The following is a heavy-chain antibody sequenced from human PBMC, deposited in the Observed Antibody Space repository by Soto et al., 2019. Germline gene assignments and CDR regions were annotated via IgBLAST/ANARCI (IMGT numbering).Heavy chain of an antibody. CDR3: ARGPLYGYAIPLDP. D-gene: IGHD5-12*01. CDR2: IWYDGSNK. Sequence: QVQLVESGGGVVQPGRSLRLSCAASGFTFSSYGMHWVRQAPGKGLEWGAVIWYDGSNKYYADSVKGRFTISRDNSKNTLYLQMNSLRAEDTAVYYCARGPLYGYAIPLDPWGQGTLVTVSS. V-gene: IGHV3-33*01. CDR1: GFTFSSYG. J-gene: IGHJ5*02.